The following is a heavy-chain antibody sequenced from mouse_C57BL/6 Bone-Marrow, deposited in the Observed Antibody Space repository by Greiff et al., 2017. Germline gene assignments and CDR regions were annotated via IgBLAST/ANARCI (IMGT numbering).Heavy chain of an antibody. CDR2: ISSGGSYT. J-gene: IGHJ3*01. CDR3: ARQQLGWFAY. V-gene: IGHV5-6*01. Sequence: EVQGVESGGDLVKPGGSLKLSCAASGFTFSSYGMSWVRQTPDKRLEWVATISSGGSYTYYPDSVKGRFTISRDNAKNTLYLQMSSLKSDDTAMYYCARQQLGWFAYWGQGTLVTVSA. CDR1: GFTFSSYG. D-gene: IGHD4-1*02.